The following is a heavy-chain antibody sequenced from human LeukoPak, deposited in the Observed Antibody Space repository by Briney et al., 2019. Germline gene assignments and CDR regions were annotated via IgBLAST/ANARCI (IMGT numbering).Heavy chain of an antibody. CDR1: GYTFTSYY. Sequence: ASVKVSCKASGYTFTSYYMHWVRQAPGQGLEWRGIINPSGGSTSYAQKFQGRVTMTRDTSTSTVYMELSSLRSEDTAVYYCARDLGSRYYGSGRGYYFDYWGQGTLVTVSS. D-gene: IGHD3-10*01. CDR3: ARDLGSRYYGSGRGYYFDY. CDR2: INPSGGST. J-gene: IGHJ4*02. V-gene: IGHV1-46*01.